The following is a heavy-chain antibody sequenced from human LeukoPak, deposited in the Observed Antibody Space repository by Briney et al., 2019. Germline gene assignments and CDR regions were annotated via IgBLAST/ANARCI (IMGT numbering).Heavy chain of an antibody. Sequence: SETLSLTCTVSGGSISSYYWSWIRQPPGKGLEWIGYIYYSGSTNYNPSLKSRVTISVDTSKNQFSLKLSSVTAADTAVYYCARERKTTFMTDDAFDIWGQGTMVTVS. D-gene: IGHD3-16*01. CDR2: IYYSGST. CDR3: ARERKTTFMTDDAFDI. J-gene: IGHJ3*02. CDR1: GGSISSYY. V-gene: IGHV4-59*01.